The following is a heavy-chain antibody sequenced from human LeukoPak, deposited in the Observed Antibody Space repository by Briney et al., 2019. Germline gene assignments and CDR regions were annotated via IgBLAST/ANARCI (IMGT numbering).Heavy chain of an antibody. V-gene: IGHV3-64D*06. CDR3: VKYGAYYRTLDYFDY. CDR1: GFTFSSYA. D-gene: IGHD4-17*01. Sequence: GGSLRLSCSASGFTFSSYAMHWVRQAPGKGLEYVSAISSNGGSTYYADSVKGRFTISRDNSKNTLYLQMSSLRAEDTAVYYCVKYGAYYRTLDYFDYWGQGTLVTVSS. CDR2: ISSNGGST. J-gene: IGHJ4*02.